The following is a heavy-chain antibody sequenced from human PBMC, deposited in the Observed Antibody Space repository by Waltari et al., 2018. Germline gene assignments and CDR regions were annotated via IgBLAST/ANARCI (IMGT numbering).Heavy chain of an antibody. D-gene: IGHD6-13*01. CDR3: ASGVASSSPYYYYYYMDV. CDR2: INPNSGGT. Sequence: QVQLVQSGAAVKKPGASGKVSCQASGYTLTGYYMHWVRQPSGQGLEWMGWINPNSGGTNYAQKFQGRVTMTRDTSISTAYMELSRLRSDDTAVYYCASGVASSSPYYYYYYMDVWGKGTTVTVSS. CDR1: GYTLTGYY. J-gene: IGHJ6*03. V-gene: IGHV1-2*02.